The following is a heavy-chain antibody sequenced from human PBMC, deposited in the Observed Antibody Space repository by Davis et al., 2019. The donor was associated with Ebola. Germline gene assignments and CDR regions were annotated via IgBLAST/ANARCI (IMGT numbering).Heavy chain of an antibody. CDR3: AAYTWNNFFSP. D-gene: IGHD1/OR15-1a*01. CDR2: IYYSGST. Sequence: SETLSLTCTVSGGSISTYYWGWIRQPPGKGLEWIGYIYYSGSTNYNSSLKSRVTIAVDTSKNQFSLKLSPVIAADTAMYYCAAYTWNNFFSPWGQGTLVTVSS. J-gene: IGHJ5*02. V-gene: IGHV4-59*03. CDR1: GGSISTYY.